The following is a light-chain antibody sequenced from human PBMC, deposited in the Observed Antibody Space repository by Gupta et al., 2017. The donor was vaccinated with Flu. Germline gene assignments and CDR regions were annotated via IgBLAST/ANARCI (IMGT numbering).Light chain of an antibody. CDR2: DAS. CDR3: QQYKNGPPHLFT. V-gene: IGKV3-15*01. CDR1: QNIRSN. J-gene: IGKJ3*01. Sequence: LSVSPGERATLSCRASQNIRSNLVWYKQKPGQAPRRLIYDASTRAIGVPARFSGSGYETECTLTISSLQSEECAVYYCQQYKNGPPHLFTFGPWTKLDIK.